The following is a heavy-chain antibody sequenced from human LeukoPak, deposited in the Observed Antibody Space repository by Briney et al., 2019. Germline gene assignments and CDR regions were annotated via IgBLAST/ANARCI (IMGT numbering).Heavy chain of an antibody. CDR3: ARDGKNKGFDY. D-gene: IGHD1-14*01. CDR1: GGSFSGYY. J-gene: IGHJ4*02. CDR2: INHSGST. Sequence: SETLSLTCAVYGGSFSGYYWSWIRQPPGKGLEWIGEINHSGSTNYNPSPKSRVTISVDTSRNQFSLKLSSVTAADTAVYYCARDGKNKGFDYWGQGTLVTVSS. V-gene: IGHV4-34*01.